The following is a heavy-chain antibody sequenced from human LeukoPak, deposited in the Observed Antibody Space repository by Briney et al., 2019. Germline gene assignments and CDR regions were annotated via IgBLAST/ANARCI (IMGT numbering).Heavy chain of an antibody. Sequence: PGGSLRLSCVASGFTFTSYAMSWVRQAPGQGLEWVSGITGSGDGTFYADSVKGRFTISRDNSKNTLYLQMDSLRAEDTAVYYCAKDHSSAWHLDYWGQGTLVTVSS. CDR3: AKDHSSAWHLDY. D-gene: IGHD6-19*01. CDR1: GFTFTSYA. J-gene: IGHJ4*02. CDR2: ITGSGDGT. V-gene: IGHV3-23*01.